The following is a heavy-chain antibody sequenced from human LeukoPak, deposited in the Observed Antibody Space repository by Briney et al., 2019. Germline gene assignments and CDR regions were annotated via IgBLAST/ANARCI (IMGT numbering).Heavy chain of an antibody. CDR1: GGSISSSTYY. V-gene: IGHV4-39*01. CDR2: IYYTGST. CDR3: AALDDYFDY. D-gene: IGHD3-16*01. Sequence: SETLSPTCTVSGGSISSSTYYWGWIRQPPGKGLEWIGSIYYTGSTYYNPALKSRVTISVDTSKNQFSLKLSSVTAADTAVYYCAALDDYFDYWSQGTLVTVSS. J-gene: IGHJ4*02.